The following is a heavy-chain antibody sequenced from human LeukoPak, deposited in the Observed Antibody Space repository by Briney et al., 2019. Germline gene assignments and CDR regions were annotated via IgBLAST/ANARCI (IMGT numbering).Heavy chain of an antibody. CDR2: IGAYNGNT. D-gene: IGHD3-22*01. Sequence: ASVTVSCKASGYTFTSYGISWVRQAPGQGLEWMGWIGAYNGNTNYAQKLQDRVTMTSDTSTSTVYMELSSLRSEDTAVYYCARGDGDSDSNGVLMGWFDPWGQGTLVTVSS. V-gene: IGHV1-18*01. J-gene: IGHJ5*02. CDR3: ARGDGDSDSNGVLMGWFDP. CDR1: GYTFTSYG.